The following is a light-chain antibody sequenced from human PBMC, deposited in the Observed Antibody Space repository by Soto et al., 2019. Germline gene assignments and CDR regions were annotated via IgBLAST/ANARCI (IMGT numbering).Light chain of an antibody. CDR2: GAS. J-gene: IGKJ1*01. Sequence: DIVLSQSPALFSLSPGERATLSCRASQSVSSIYLAWYQQKPGQAPRLLSYGASSRATGIPDRFSGSGSGTDFTLTISRLEPEDFSVYYCQQYGSSWTFGQGTKVDI. V-gene: IGKV3-20*01. CDR3: QQYGSSWT. CDR1: QSVSSIY.